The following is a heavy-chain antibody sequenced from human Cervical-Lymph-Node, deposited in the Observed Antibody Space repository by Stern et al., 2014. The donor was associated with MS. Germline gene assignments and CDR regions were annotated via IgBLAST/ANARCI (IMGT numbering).Heavy chain of an antibody. CDR3: ARILYDGAYRGDY. J-gene: IGHJ4*02. Sequence: QVTLRESGPVLVKPTETLMLTCTVSGFSLSNARMGVSWIRQPPGKALEWLVHLFLNGEKSYSTSLKSRLTISKDTSKSQVVLTMTNMDPVDTATYFCARILYDGAYRGDYWGQGTLVTVSS. V-gene: IGHV2-26*01. D-gene: IGHD3-10*01. CDR2: LFLNGEK. CDR1: GFSLSNARMG.